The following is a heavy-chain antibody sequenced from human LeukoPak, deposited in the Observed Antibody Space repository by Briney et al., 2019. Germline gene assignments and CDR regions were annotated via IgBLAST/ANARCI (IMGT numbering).Heavy chain of an antibody. Sequence: SVKVSCKASGGTFSSYAISWVRQAPGQGLEWMGGIIPIFGTANYAQKFQVRVTITADESTSTAYMELSSLRSEDTAVYYCARGYSYASYYFDYWGQGTLVTVSS. CDR1: GGTFSSYA. D-gene: IGHD5-18*01. V-gene: IGHV1-69*13. CDR2: IIPIFGTA. J-gene: IGHJ4*02. CDR3: ARGYSYASYYFDY.